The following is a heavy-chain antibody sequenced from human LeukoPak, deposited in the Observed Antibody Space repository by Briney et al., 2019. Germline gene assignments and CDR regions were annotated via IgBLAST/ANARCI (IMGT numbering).Heavy chain of an antibody. CDR1: GYTFISYG. CDR3: ARTPHYCSGGSCYFDVFDI. CDR2: ISAYNGNT. J-gene: IGHJ3*02. V-gene: IGHV1-18*01. Sequence: GASVKVSCKASGYTFISYGISWVRQAPGQGLEWMGWISAYNGNTNYAQKLQGRVTMTTDTSTSTAYMELRSLRSDDTAVYYCARTPHYCSGGSCYFDVFDIWGQGTMVTVSS. D-gene: IGHD2-15*01.